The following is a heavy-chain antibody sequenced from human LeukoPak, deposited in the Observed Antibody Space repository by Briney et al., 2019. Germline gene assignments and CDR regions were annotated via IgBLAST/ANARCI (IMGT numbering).Heavy chain of an antibody. V-gene: IGHV1-46*01. CDR3: ARRNSLIGGYRPSYYFDY. CDR2: INPSGGST. D-gene: IGHD1-26*01. Sequence: GASVKVSCKSSGYAFTNYYTHWVRQAPGQGLEWMGIINPSGGSTIYAQKFQGRVTMTRDTSTSTIYMELSSLRSEDTAVYYCARRNSLIGGYRPSYYFDYWGQGTLVTVSS. CDR1: GYAFTNYY. J-gene: IGHJ4*02.